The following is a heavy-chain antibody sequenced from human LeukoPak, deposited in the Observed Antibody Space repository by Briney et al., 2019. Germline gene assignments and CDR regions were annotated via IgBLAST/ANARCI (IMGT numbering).Heavy chain of an antibody. Sequence: SETLSLTCTVSGGSISGSSYYWGWIRQPPGKGLEWIGSIYYSGNAFYNPSLKSRVTILVDTSKNQFSLEVDSVTAADTAMYYCASQLDTNGDYAGFFDSWGQGALVTVSS. CDR1: GGSISGSSYY. V-gene: IGHV4-39*01. J-gene: IGHJ4*02. D-gene: IGHD2-8*01. CDR2: IYYSGNA. CDR3: ASQLDTNGDYAGFFDS.